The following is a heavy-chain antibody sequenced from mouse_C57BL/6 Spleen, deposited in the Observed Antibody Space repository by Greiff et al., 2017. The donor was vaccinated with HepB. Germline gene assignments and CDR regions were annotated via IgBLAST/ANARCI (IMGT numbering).Heavy chain of an antibody. Sequence: VQLQESGPGLVQPSQSLSITCTVSGFSLTSYGVHWVRQSPGKGLEWLGVIWSGGSTDYNAAFISRLSISKDNSKSQVFFKMNSLQADDTAIYYCARNYGSSYRYAMDYWGQGTSVTVSS. D-gene: IGHD1-1*01. J-gene: IGHJ4*01. V-gene: IGHV2-2*01. CDR3: ARNYGSSYRYAMDY. CDR1: GFSLTSYG. CDR2: IWSGGST.